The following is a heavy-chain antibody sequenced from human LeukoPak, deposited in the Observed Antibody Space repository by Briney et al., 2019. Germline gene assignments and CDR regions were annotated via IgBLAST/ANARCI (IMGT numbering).Heavy chain of an antibody. V-gene: IGHV4-34*01. CDR2: ISDSGSI. CDR1: GFSFSGYA. D-gene: IGHD6-6*01. CDR3: ARGSKGPRLLY. Sequence: PGGSLRLSCIASGFSFSGYAMSWIRQPPGKGLEWIGEISDSGSINFNPSLKSRVTISVDTAKNQFSLKLNSVTAADTAVYYCARGSKGPRLLYWGQGTLVTVSS. J-gene: IGHJ4*02.